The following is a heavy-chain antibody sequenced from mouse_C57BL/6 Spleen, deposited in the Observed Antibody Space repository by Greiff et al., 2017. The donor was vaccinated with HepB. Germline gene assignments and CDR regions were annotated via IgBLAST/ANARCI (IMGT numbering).Heavy chain of an antibody. J-gene: IGHJ3*01. CDR3: TRPIYYYGSSPFAY. Sequence: EVQVVESGGGLVQPGGSMKLSCAASGFTFSDAWIDWVRQSPEKGLEWVAEIRNKANNHATYYAESVKGRFTISRDDSKSSVYLQMNSLRAEDTGIYYCTRPIYYYGSSPFAYWGQGTLVTVSA. CDR2: IRNKANNHAT. V-gene: IGHV6-6*01. D-gene: IGHD1-1*01. CDR1: GFTFSDAW.